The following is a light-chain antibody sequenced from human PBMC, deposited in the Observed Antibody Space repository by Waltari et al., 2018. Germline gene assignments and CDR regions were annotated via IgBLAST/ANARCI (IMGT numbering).Light chain of an antibody. J-gene: IGLJ2*01. Sequence: QSALTQPRSVSGSPRQSVTISCTGTSSDVGGYNYVSWYQQHPGKAPRLMIYGVNKRPSGVPDRFSGAKSGNTASLTISGLQAEDEADYYCCSYASSYTLVFGGGTKVTVL. V-gene: IGLV2-11*01. CDR3: CSYASSYTLV. CDR1: SSDVGGYNY. CDR2: GVN.